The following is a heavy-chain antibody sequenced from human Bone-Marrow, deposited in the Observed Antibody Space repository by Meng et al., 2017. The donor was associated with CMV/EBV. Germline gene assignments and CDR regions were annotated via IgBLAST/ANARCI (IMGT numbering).Heavy chain of an antibody. Sequence: ASVKVSCKASGYTFTSYYMHWVRQAPGQGLEWMGIINPSGGSTSYAQKFQGRVTMTRDTSTSTFYMELSSLRSEDTAVYYCARDQGTGDYYYYGMDVWGQGNTVTVSS. CDR2: INPSGGST. CDR3: ARDQGTGDYYYYGMDV. D-gene: IGHD7-27*01. CDR1: GYTFTSYY. V-gene: IGHV1-46*01. J-gene: IGHJ6*02.